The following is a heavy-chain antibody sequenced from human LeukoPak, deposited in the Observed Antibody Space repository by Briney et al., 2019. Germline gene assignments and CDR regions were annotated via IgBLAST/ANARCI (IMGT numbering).Heavy chain of an antibody. CDR2: IKQDGSEK. CDR3: AREYSRSTQNWFDP. CDR1: GFTFSSYW. J-gene: IGHJ5*02. D-gene: IGHD6-13*01. V-gene: IGHV3-7*01. Sequence: GGSLRLSCAASGFTFSSYWMSWVRQAPGKGLEWVANIKQDGSEKYYVDSVKGRFTISRDNAKNSLYLQMNTLRAEDTAVYYCAREYSRSTQNWFDPWGQGTLVTVSS.